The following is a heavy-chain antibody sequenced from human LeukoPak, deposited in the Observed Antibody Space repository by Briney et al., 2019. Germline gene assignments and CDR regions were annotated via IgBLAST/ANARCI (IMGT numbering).Heavy chain of an antibody. Sequence: SETLSLTCTVSGGSISSYYWSWIRQPPGKGLEWIGYIYYSGSTNYNPSLKSRVTISVDTSKNQFSLKLSSVTAADTAVYYCARLRGRYCSGGSCYGVDWFDPWGQGTLVTVSS. D-gene: IGHD2-15*01. V-gene: IGHV4-59*12. J-gene: IGHJ5*02. CDR2: IYYSGST. CDR3: ARLRGRYCSGGSCYGVDWFDP. CDR1: GGSISSYY.